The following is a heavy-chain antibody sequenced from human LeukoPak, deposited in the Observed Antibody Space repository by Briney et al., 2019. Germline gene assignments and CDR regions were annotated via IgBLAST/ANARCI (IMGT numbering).Heavy chain of an antibody. CDR1: GFTFSSYA. J-gene: IGHJ4*02. D-gene: IGHD3-22*01. Sequence: PGGSLRLSCAASGFTFSSYAMSWVRQAPGKGLEWVSAISGSGGSTYYADSVKGRFTISRDNSKNTLYLQMNSPRAEDTAVYYCAKWDYYDSSGEDYFDYWGQGTLVTVSS. CDR3: AKWDYYDSSGEDYFDY. V-gene: IGHV3-23*01. CDR2: ISGSGGST.